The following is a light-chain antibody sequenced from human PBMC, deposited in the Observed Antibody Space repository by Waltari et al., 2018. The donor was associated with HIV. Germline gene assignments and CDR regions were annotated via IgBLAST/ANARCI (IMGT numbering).Light chain of an antibody. Sequence: FVLTQPHSVSQSPGKTVTISCHSSGAIDSTYIHWWPHRPVSVPRTVIHEDTRRPSGVPDRFSGSIDRSSNSASLTISGLEPEDEADYYCHSYDATFQVFGGGTRLTVL. J-gene: IGLJ3*02. CDR3: HSYDATFQV. CDR2: EDT. V-gene: IGLV6-57*03. CDR1: SGAIDSTY.